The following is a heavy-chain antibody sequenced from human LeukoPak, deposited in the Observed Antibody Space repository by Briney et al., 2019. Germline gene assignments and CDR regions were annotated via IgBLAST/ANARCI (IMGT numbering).Heavy chain of an antibody. Sequence: GGFLRLSCAASGFTLSSYWMHWVRQAPGKGLVWVSRINSDGSITNYADSVKGRFTISRDNAKNTLYLEMNSLRAEDTAVYYCARGGTYSRSPLDYWGQGTLVTVSS. V-gene: IGHV3-74*01. J-gene: IGHJ4*02. CDR1: GFTLSSYW. CDR3: ARGGTYSRSPLDY. CDR2: INSDGSIT. D-gene: IGHD6-13*01.